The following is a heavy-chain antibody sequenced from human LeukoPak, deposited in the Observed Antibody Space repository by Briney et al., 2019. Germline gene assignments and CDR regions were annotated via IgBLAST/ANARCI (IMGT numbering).Heavy chain of an antibody. CDR3: ARVGGQWLGYWYFDL. D-gene: IGHD6-19*01. V-gene: IGHV4-38-2*02. CDR2: IYHSGST. J-gene: IGHJ2*01. Sequence: SETLSLTCTVSGGSISSYYWSWIRQPPGKGLEWIGSIYHSGSTYYNPSLKSRVTISVDTSKNQFSLKLSSVTAADTAVYYCARVGGQWLGYWYFDLWGRGTLVTVSS. CDR1: GGSISSYY.